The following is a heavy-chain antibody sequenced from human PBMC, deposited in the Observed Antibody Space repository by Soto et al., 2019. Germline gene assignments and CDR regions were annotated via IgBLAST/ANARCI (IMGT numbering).Heavy chain of an antibody. V-gene: IGHV3-23*01. J-gene: IGHJ6*02. CDR1: GFTFSSYA. CDR2: ISGSGETT. D-gene: IGHD2-2*01. Sequence: GSLRLSCAASGFTFSSYALNWVRQGPGKGLEWVSVISGSGETTSYADSVKGRFTISRDDSKNTLYLQMNSLRAEDAAVYYCTKARSTSLYGMDVWGQGTTVTVSS. CDR3: TKARSTSLYGMDV.